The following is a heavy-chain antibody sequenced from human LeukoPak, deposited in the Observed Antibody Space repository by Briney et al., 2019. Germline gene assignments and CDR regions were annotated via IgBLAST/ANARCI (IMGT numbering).Heavy chain of an antibody. J-gene: IGHJ5*02. V-gene: IGHV3-48*03. Sequence: GGSLRLSCAASGFTFSSYEMNWVRQAPGKGLEWVSYISSSGSTIYYADSVKGRFTISRDNAKNSLYLQINSLRAEDTAVYYCCGSGSYYNVWTNWFDPWGQGTLVTVS. D-gene: IGHD3-10*01. CDR1: GFTFSSYE. CDR3: CGSGSYYNVWTNWFDP. CDR2: ISSSGSTI.